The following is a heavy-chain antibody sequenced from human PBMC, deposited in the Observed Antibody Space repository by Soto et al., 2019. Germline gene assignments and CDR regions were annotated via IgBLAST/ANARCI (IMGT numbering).Heavy chain of an antibody. V-gene: IGHV4-34*01. CDR1: GGSFSGYY. Sequence: TSETLSLTCAVYGGSFSGYYWSWIRQPPGKGLEWIGEINHSGSTNYNPSLKSRVTISVDTSKNQFSLKLSSVTAADTAVYYCARGFIEVAGTFGHYYYYMDVWGKGTTVTVSS. J-gene: IGHJ6*03. CDR3: ARGFIEVAGTFGHYYYYMDV. D-gene: IGHD6-19*01. CDR2: INHSGST.